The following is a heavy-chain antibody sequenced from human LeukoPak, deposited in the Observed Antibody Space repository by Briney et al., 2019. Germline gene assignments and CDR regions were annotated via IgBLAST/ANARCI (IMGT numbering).Heavy chain of an antibody. CDR2: INHSGST. CDR3: ADRGEQQLVTGGY. Sequence: SETLSLTCAVYGGSFSGYYWSWIRQPPGKGLEWIGEINHSGSTNYNPSLKSRVTISVDTSKNQFSLKLSSVTAADTAVYYCADRGEQQLVTGGYWGQGTLVTVSP. D-gene: IGHD6-13*01. V-gene: IGHV4-34*01. J-gene: IGHJ4*02. CDR1: GGSFSGYY.